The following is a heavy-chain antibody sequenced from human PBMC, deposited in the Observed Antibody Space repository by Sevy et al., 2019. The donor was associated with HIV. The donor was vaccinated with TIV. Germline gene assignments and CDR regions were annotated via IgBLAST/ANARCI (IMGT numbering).Heavy chain of an antibody. J-gene: IGHJ3*02. D-gene: IGHD2-15*01. V-gene: IGHV3-48*01. CDR1: GFTFSSYS. Sequence: GGSLRLSCAASGFTFSSYSMNWVRQAPGKGLEWISYISSSSTIYYADSVKARFTISRDNAKNSLYLQMNSLRAEDTAVYYCARVGIVVGGAFDIWGQGTMVTVSS. CDR2: ISSSSTI. CDR3: ARVGIVVGGAFDI.